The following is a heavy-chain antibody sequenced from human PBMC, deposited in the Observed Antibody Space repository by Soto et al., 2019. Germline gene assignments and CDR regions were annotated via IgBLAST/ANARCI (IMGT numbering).Heavy chain of an antibody. V-gene: IGHV3-30*03. J-gene: IGHJ6*01. CDR1: GFTFSSYG. CDR3: TTSMGSYYYYGMDV. D-gene: IGHD3-10*01. CDR2: ISYDGSNK. Sequence: QVQLVESGGGVVQPGRSLRLSCAASGFTFSSYGMHWVRQAPGKGLEWVAVISYDGSNKYYADSVKGRFTISRDNSKNTLYLQMNSLRAEDTSVYYCTTSMGSYYYYGMDVWGPCTTVTGS.